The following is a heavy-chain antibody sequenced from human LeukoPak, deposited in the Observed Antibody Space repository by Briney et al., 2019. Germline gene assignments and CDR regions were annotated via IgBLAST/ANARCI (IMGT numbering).Heavy chain of an antibody. Sequence: PGGSLRLSCAASGFTFSSYAMSWVRQAPGKRLEWVSAISGSGGSTYYADSVKGRFTISRDNSKNTLYLQMSSLRAEDTAVYYCAKAITMIVVVRGFDYWGQGTLVTVSS. V-gene: IGHV3-23*01. CDR1: GFTFSSYA. CDR3: AKAITMIVVVRGFDY. CDR2: ISGSGGST. J-gene: IGHJ4*02. D-gene: IGHD3-22*01.